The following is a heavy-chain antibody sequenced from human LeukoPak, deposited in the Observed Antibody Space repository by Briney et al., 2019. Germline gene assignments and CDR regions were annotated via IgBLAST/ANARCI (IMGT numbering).Heavy chain of an antibody. J-gene: IGHJ4*02. Sequence: GGSLRLSCAASGFTFSSYSMNWVRQAPGKGLEWVSYISRSGSTTYYADSVKGRFTNSRDNANNLLYLQMNSLRAEDTAVYYCAREESGNYYFDYWGQGTLVTVSS. CDR2: ISRSGSTT. CDR1: GFTFSSYS. D-gene: IGHD1-26*01. CDR3: AREESGNYYFDY. V-gene: IGHV3-48*04.